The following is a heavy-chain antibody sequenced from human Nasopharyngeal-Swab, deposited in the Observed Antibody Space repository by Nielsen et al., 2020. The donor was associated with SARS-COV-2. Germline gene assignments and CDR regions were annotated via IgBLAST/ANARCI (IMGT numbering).Heavy chain of an antibody. CDR3: AARRSLDN. D-gene: IGHD3-3*01. CDR1: GFIFSNYW. J-gene: IGHJ4*02. V-gene: IGHV3-74*01. CDR2: IRGDGSDP. Sequence: GGSLRLSCAGSGFIFSNYWMHWVRQAPGKGLVWVSRIRGDGSDPSYADSVKGRFTISRDNAKNTLYLHMNSLRAEDTAVYYCAARRSLDNWGQGTLVTVSS.